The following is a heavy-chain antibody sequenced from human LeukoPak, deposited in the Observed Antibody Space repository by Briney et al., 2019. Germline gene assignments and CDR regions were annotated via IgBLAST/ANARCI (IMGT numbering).Heavy chain of an antibody. Sequence: SETLSLTCTVSGGSISPYYWNWIRQPPGKGLEWIGYIYYSGSTNYNPSLKSRVTISVDTSKNQFSLKLSSVTAADTAVYYCARASEQDLGGYDYFDYWGQGTLVTVSS. V-gene: IGHV4-59*01. CDR2: IYYSGST. J-gene: IGHJ4*02. D-gene: IGHD5-12*01. CDR3: ARASEQDLGGYDYFDY. CDR1: GGSISPYY.